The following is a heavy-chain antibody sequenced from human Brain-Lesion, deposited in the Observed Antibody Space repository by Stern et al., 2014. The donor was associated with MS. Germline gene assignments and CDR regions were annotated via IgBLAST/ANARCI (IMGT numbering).Heavy chain of an antibody. Sequence: VQLVESGPGLVKPSQTLSLTCTVSGGSVGSGSYDWSWIRQPAGKGLEWIGRIYTTGSTYYNPSLKSRVPISIDPSKNQFSLKLTSVTAADTAVYYCARDKEDTNMAFRYFDNWGQGTLVTVSS. CDR3: ARDKEDTNMAFRYFDN. J-gene: IGHJ4*02. CDR2: IYTTGST. V-gene: IGHV4-61*02. CDR1: GGSVGSGSYD. D-gene: IGHD5-18*01.